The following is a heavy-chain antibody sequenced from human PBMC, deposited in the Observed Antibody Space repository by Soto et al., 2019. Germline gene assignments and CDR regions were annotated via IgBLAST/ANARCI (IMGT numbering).Heavy chain of an antibody. D-gene: IGHD3-10*01. CDR1: GFTFSSYA. V-gene: IGHV3-23*01. J-gene: IGHJ4*02. CDR3: AKDHMVRGVNHGYYFDY. CDR2: ISGSGGST. Sequence: EVQLLESGGGLVQPGGSLRLSCAASGFTFSSYAMSWVRQAPGKGLEWVSAISGSGGSTYYADSVKGRFTISRDNSKNRLNLKRTSLRAEDTAVYYCAKDHMVRGVNHGYYFDYWGQGTLVTVSS.